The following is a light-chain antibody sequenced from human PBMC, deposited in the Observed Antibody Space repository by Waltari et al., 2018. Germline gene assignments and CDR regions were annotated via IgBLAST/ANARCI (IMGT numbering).Light chain of an antibody. CDR3: GTWDNTLSANTLSAV. Sequence: QSVLTQPPSVAAAPGQKDTISCSGRTSTIGNNYVSWHQQFPVAAPKVLIYSNDKRTTGIPDRFSGSESGTSATLAITGLQTGDEADYYCGTWDNTLSANTLSAVFGGGTKVTVL. J-gene: IGLJ2*01. CDR2: SND. CDR1: TSTIGNNY. V-gene: IGLV1-51*02.